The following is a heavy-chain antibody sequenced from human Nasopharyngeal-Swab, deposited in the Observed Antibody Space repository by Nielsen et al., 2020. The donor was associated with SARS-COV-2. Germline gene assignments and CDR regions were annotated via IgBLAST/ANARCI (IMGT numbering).Heavy chain of an antibody. CDR2: IYYSGST. CDR1: GGSVSSGSDY. J-gene: IGHJ4*02. Sequence: SETLSLTCTVSGGSVSSGSDYWSWIRQPPGRGLEWIGYIYYSGSTNYSPSLRSRVTMSVDRSKDQFSLKLSSVTAADTAVYYCARATYYYGPGSYYIAAHIDYWGQGTLVTVSS. CDR3: ARATYYYGPGSYYIAAHIDY. V-gene: IGHV4-61*01. D-gene: IGHD3-10*01.